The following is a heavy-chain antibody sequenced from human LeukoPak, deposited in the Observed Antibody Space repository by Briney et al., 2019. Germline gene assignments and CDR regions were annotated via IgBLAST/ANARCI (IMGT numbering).Heavy chain of an antibody. D-gene: IGHD4-17*01. J-gene: IGHJ6*02. Sequence: GGSLRLSCAASGFTVSNNYMTWVRQAPGKGLEWVSVMYRIGNTYYADFVKGRFTISRDNSKNTPYLQMNSLRAEDTAVYYCARARDGYGDYPYYSYYGMDVWGQGTTVTVSS. CDR2: MYRIGNT. V-gene: IGHV3-66*01. CDR1: GFTVSNNY. CDR3: ARARDGYGDYPYYSYYGMDV.